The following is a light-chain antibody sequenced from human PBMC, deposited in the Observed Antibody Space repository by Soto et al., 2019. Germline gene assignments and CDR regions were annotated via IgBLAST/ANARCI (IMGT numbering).Light chain of an antibody. Sequence: QSALTQPNSVSGSPGQSITISCTATSSDVGSYNFVSWFQQHPGKAPKLIIYEVTNRPSGVSYRFSGSKSGNTASLTISGLQAEDEAAYYCTSFTTTNTWVFGGGTQLTVL. V-gene: IGLV2-14*01. CDR2: EVT. CDR1: SSDVGSYNF. J-gene: IGLJ3*02. CDR3: TSFTTTNTWV.